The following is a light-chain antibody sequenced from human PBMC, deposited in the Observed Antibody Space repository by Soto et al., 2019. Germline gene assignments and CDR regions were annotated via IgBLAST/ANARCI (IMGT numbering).Light chain of an antibody. CDR2: QTS. J-gene: IGKJ1*01. V-gene: IGKV3D-15*03. Sequence: MTQSPSSLSASVGDRVTITCRASQYINTRLAWYQHRPGQAPRLLIYQTSLRAAGIPARFSASGSGTDFTLTISDVQPEDFALYYCHQRQSWPRTCGQGTKGDI. CDR1: QYINTR. CDR3: HQRQSWPRT.